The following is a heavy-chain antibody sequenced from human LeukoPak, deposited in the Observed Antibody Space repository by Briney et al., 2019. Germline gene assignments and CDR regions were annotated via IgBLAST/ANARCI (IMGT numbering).Heavy chain of an antibody. Sequence: GASVKVSCKASRYTFTRYSMNWVRQAPGQGIEWMGWINTNTGNPTYAQGFTGRFVFSLDTSVSTAYLQISSLKAEDTAVYYCARDSREDYFDYWGQGTLVTVSS. CDR3: ARDSREDYFDY. V-gene: IGHV7-4-1*02. D-gene: IGHD5-24*01. CDR2: INTNTGNP. CDR1: RYTFTRYS. J-gene: IGHJ4*02.